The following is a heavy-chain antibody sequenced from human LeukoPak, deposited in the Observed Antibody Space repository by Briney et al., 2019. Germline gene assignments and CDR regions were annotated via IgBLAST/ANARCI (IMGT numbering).Heavy chain of an antibody. CDR1: GGSISSYY. V-gene: IGHV4-59*01. J-gene: IGHJ3*02. CDR3: ARARGHAFDI. CDR2: IYYSGST. Sequence: SETLSLTCTVSGGSISSYYWSWMRQPPGKGLEWIGYIYYSGSTNYTPSLKSRVTISVDTSKNQFSLKLSSVTAADTAVYYCARARGHAFDIWGQGTMVTVSS.